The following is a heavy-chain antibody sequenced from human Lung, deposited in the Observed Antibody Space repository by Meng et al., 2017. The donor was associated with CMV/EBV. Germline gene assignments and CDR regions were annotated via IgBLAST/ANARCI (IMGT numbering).Heavy chain of an antibody. V-gene: IGHV4-39*01. Sequence: LXCTVSGGPISSSDYYRGWIRQPPGKGLEWIGTIFYRGNTYYNPSLKSRVTISVDTSKNQFSLKLSSVTAADTAVYYCARHRDSSVHYFGWFDPWXQGTLVTVSS. CDR2: IFYRGNT. J-gene: IGHJ5*02. CDR3: ARHRDSSVHYFGWFDP. CDR1: GGPISSSDYY. D-gene: IGHD3-22*01.